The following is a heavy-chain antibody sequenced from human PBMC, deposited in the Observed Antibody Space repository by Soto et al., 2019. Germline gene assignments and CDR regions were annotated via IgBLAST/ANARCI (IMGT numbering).Heavy chain of an antibody. CDR2: ISYDGSNK. Sequence: QVQLVESGGGVVQPGRSLRLSCAASGFTFSSYGMHWVRQAPGKGLEWVAVISYDGSNKYYADSVKGRFTISRDNSKNTLFQEMNSLRAEDTAVYYCAKETGAAADYYYYYYMDVWGKGTTVTVSS. CDR1: GFTFSSYG. CDR3: AKETGAAADYYYYYYMDV. D-gene: IGHD6-13*01. J-gene: IGHJ6*03. V-gene: IGHV3-30*18.